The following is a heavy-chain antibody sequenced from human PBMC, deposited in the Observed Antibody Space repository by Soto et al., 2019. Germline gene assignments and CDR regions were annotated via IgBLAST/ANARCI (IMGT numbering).Heavy chain of an antibody. Sequence: GASVKVSCKASGGTFSSYAISWVRQAPGQGLEWMGGIIPIFGTANYAQKFQGRVTITADESTSTAYMELSSLRSEDTAVYYCASILHPFNVSLRYFDWLLSTLDYWGQGTLVTVSS. J-gene: IGHJ4*02. D-gene: IGHD3-9*01. CDR3: ASILHPFNVSLRYFDWLLSTLDY. CDR1: GGTFSSYA. V-gene: IGHV1-69*13. CDR2: IIPIFGTA.